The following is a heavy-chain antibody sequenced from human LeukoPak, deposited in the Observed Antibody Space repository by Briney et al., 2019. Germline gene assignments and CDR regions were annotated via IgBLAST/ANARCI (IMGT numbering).Heavy chain of an antibody. J-gene: IGHJ5*02. Sequence: GGSLRLSCAASGFTFSSYWMHWVRQAPGKGLVWVSRINSDGSSTSYADSVKGRFTISRDNAKNTLYLQMNSLRAEDTAVYYCAREMYYYDSSGYPNWFNPWGQGTLVTVSS. V-gene: IGHV3-74*01. CDR2: INSDGSST. CDR1: GFTFSSYW. D-gene: IGHD3-22*01. CDR3: AREMYYYDSSGYPNWFNP.